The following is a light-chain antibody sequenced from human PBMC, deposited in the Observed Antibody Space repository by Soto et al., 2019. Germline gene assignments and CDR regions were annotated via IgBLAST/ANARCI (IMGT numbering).Light chain of an antibody. Sequence: QAAVTQSSSASASLGSSVKLTCTLSSGHGSYIIAWHQQQPGKAPRYLMKLEGSGSYNKGSGVPDRFSGSSSGADRYLTISNLQFEDEADYYCETWDSNIRVFGGGTKLTVL. J-gene: IGLJ3*02. CDR3: ETWDSNIRV. CDR2: LEGSGSY. V-gene: IGLV4-60*02. CDR1: SGHGSYI.